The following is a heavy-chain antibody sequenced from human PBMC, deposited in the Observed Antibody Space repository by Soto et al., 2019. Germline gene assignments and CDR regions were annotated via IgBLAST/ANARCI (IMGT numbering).Heavy chain of an antibody. CDR3: ASALGYCSGGSCAQGFDP. D-gene: IGHD2-15*01. Sequence: QVQLVQSGAEVKKPGSSVKVSCKASGGTFSSYAISWVRQAPGQGLEWMAGIIPIFGTANYAQKFQGRVTITADKSTSTAYMELSGLRSEETAVYYCASALGYCSGGSCAQGFDPWGQGTLVSVSS. J-gene: IGHJ5*02. CDR1: GGTFSSYA. CDR2: IIPIFGTA. V-gene: IGHV1-69*06.